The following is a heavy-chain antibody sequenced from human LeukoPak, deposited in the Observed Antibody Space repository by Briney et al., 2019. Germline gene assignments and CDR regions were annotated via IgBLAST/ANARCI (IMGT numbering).Heavy chain of an antibody. CDR2: ISGSGGRT. CDR1: GFXFSRNA. V-gene: IGHV3-23*01. CDR3: AKFLLGYSDYYYYGMDV. J-gene: IGHJ6*02. Sequence: PGGSLRLSCVASGFXFSRNAMSWVRQAPGKGLEWVSGISGSGGRTDYADSVKGRFTISRDNSENTLYLQMNSLRAEDTAVYYCAKFLLGYSDYYYYGMDVWGQGTTVTVSS. D-gene: IGHD5-12*01.